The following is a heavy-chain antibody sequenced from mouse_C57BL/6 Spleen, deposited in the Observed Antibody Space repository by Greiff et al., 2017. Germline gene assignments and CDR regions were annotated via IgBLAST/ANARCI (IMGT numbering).Heavy chain of an antibody. CDR3: ARLGHLLRYAMDY. CDR2: IYPGDGDT. CDR1: GYAFSSSW. V-gene: IGHV1-82*01. Sequence: QVQLKQSGPELVKPGASVKISCKASGYAFSSSWMNWVKQRPGKGLEWIGRIYPGDGDTNYNGKFKGKATLTADKSSSTAYMQLSSLTSEDSAVYFCARLGHLLRYAMDYWGQGTSVTVSS. D-gene: IGHD2-1*01. J-gene: IGHJ4*01.